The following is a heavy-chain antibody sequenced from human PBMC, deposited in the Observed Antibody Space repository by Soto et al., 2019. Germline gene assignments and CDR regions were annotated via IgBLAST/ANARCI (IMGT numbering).Heavy chain of an antibody. CDR1: GFIFTTYA. CDR3: AHPRGYGVFDAVDI. J-gene: IGHJ3*02. Sequence: GGSLRLSCATSGFIFTTYAMNWVRQAPGKGLEWVSAINSNGESTFYAESVRGRFTISRDNSLNTLYLQMGSLRPEDTAVYYCAHPRGYGVFDAVDIWGQGTMVTVSS. V-gene: IGHV3-23*01. CDR2: INSNGEST. D-gene: IGHD4-17*01.